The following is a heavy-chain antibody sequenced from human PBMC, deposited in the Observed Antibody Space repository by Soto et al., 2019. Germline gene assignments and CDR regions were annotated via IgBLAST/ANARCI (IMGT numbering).Heavy chain of an antibody. D-gene: IGHD3-9*01. Sequence: SETLSLTCDVYGGSFSAYYWTWIRQPPGKGLEWIGEINHSGSTNYNPPLKSRVTISLDTSKNQFSLKLTSVTAADTAVYYCAREKTYYDILTGYYWFDPWGQGTLVTVSS. CDR2: INHSGST. V-gene: IGHV4-34*01. J-gene: IGHJ5*02. CDR1: GGSFSAYY. CDR3: AREKTYYDILTGYYWFDP.